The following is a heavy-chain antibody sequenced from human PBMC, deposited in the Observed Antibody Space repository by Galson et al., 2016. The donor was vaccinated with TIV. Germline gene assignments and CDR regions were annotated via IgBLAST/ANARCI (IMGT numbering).Heavy chain of an antibody. CDR2: SKNRQKNYLT. CDR3: ARFVDSVMFRDI. V-gene: IGHV3-72*01. Sequence: SLRLSCAASGFTFSDHYMDWVRQAPGKGLEWVGRSKNRQKNYLTEYAASVKGRFTISRDDSKMSLYLQMKSLKNDDTAVYYCARFVDSVMFRDIWGQGTMVTVSS. D-gene: IGHD5-18*01. J-gene: IGHJ3*02. CDR1: GFTFSDHY.